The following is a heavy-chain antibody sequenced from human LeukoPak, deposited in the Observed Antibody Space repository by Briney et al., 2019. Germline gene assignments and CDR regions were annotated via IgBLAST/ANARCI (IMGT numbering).Heavy chain of an antibody. Sequence: GESLRLSCAASGFTFSSYWMHWVRQAPGKGLVWVSRINSDGSSTSYADSVKGRFTISRDNAKNTLYLQMNSLRAEDTAVYYCARGRDGYNPYYFDYWGQGTLVTVSS. V-gene: IGHV3-74*01. J-gene: IGHJ4*02. CDR1: GFTFSSYW. CDR3: ARGRDGYNPYYFDY. CDR2: INSDGSST. D-gene: IGHD5-24*01.